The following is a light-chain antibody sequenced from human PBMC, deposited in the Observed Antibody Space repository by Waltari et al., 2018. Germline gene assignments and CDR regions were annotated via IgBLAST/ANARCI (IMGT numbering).Light chain of an antibody. CDR1: QGISNS. CDR3: QQYFSHPLT. Sequence: DFQMTQSPSSLSASVGHRVTITSRASQGISNSLAWFQQKPGRAPKSLIYAASNSQSGVPSRFSASGSGTDFTLTISSLLPEDFVTYYCQQYFSHPLTFGGGTQVEIK. V-gene: IGKV1-16*01. J-gene: IGKJ4*01. CDR2: AAS.